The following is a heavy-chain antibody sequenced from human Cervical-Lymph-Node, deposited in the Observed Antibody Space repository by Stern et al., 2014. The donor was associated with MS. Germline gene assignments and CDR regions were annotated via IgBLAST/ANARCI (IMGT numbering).Heavy chain of an antibody. J-gene: IGHJ4*02. Sequence: PLVEPPGGLVPPGTPLRLSSGASGITVDAYALHWVRQPSGKGPAWASGIVRQSGSKGYADSVKGRFAISRDDAKNSLYLQMTSLRPDDTAVYYCVRDKGTMTAAFGNWGPGTLVSVSS. CDR2: IVRQSGSK. CDR3: VRDKGTMTAAFGN. CDR1: GITVDAYA. V-gene: IGHV3-9*01. D-gene: IGHD3-16*01.